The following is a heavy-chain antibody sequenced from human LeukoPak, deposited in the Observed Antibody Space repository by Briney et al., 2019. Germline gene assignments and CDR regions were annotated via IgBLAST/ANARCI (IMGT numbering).Heavy chain of an antibody. CDR1: GFTFSSYA. D-gene: IGHD2-2*01. CDR2: ISYDGSNK. V-gene: IGHV3-30*04. CDR3: AREGPEGAAAISGWFDP. Sequence: GRSLRLSCAASGFTFSSYAMHWVRQAPGKGLEWVAVISYDGSNKYYADSVKGRFTISRDNSKNTLYLQMNSLRAEDTAVYYCAREGPEGAAAISGWFDPWGQGTLVTVSP. J-gene: IGHJ5*02.